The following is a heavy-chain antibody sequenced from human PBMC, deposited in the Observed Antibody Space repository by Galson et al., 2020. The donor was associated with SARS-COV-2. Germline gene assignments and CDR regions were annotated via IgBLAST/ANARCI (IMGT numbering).Heavy chain of an antibody. CDR1: GGTFSNYG. Sequence: SVKVSCRAPGGTFSNYGISWVRQAPGQGLEWMGGIIPIFRTSNYGEKFQGRVTITADELTTTVYMELSSLRSEDTAVYYCARVRYYESSGYFRWFDPWGQGTLVTVSS. D-gene: IGHD3-22*01. V-gene: IGHV1-69*13. CDR3: ARVRYYESSGYFRWFDP. CDR2: IIPIFRTS. J-gene: IGHJ5*02.